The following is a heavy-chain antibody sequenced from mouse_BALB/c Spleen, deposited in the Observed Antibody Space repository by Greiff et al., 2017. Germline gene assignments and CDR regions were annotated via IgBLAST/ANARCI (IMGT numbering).Heavy chain of an antibody. CDR1: GFTFSSFG. J-gene: IGHJ4*01. D-gene: IGHD1-1*01. Sequence: EVMLVESGGGLVQPGGSRKLSCAASGFTFSSFGMHWVRQAPEKGLEWVAYISSGSSTIYYADTVKGRFTISRDNPKNTLFLQMTSLRSEDTAMYYCARWGKFITTVVARDYYAMDYWGQGTSVTVSS. V-gene: IGHV5-17*02. CDR2: ISSGSSTI. CDR3: ARWGKFITTVVARDYYAMDY.